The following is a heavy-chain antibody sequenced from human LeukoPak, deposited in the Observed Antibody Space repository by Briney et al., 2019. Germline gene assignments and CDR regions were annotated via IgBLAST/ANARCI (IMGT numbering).Heavy chain of an antibody. CDR3: AKELYFGSGSYPDY. CDR2: ISHDGSDN. CDR1: GFTFSSYV. D-gene: IGHD3-10*01. J-gene: IGHJ4*02. V-gene: IGHV3-30*18. Sequence: GRSLRLSCAASGFTFSSYVMHWVRQAPGKGLEWVGVISHDGSDNHYADSVKGRFTISSDNSKNTVYLKMSSLRTEDTAVYFCAKELYFGSGSYPDYWGQGTLVRVSS.